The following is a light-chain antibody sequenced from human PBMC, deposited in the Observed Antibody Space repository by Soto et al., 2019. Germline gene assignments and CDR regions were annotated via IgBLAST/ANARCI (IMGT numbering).Light chain of an antibody. Sequence: SALTEPGSGYGCPGQSITISCTGTSSDVGGYNYVSWYQQHPDIAPKLMIYDVTNRPSGVSNRFSGSKSGNTASLTISGLQAEDEADYYCSSYASSSSLVFVTGTKVTVL. CDR1: SSDVGGYNY. V-gene: IGLV2-14*03. CDR2: DVT. J-gene: IGLJ1*01. CDR3: SSYASSSSLV.